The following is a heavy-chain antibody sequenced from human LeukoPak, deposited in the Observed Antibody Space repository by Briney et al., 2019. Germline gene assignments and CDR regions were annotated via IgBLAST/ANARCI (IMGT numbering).Heavy chain of an antibody. J-gene: IGHJ4*02. D-gene: IGHD3-3*01. CDR2: IYYSGST. CDR3: ARGLRFLDG. CDR1: GGSISSYY. Sequence: SQTLSLTCTVSGGSISSYYWSWIRQPPGKGLEWIGYIYYSGSTNYNPSLKSRVTISVDTSKNQFSLKLNSVTAADTALYYCARGLRFLDGWGQGTLVTVSS. V-gene: IGHV4-59*12.